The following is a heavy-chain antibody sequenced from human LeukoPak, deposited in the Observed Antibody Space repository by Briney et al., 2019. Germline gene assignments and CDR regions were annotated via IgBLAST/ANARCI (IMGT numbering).Heavy chain of an antibody. CDR1: GFTFSNAW. CDR2: IKSKTDGGTT. J-gene: IGHJ1*01. D-gene: IGHD4-17*01. V-gene: IGHV3-15*01. Sequence: GESLKISCAASGFTFSNAWMSWVRQAPGKGLEWVGRIKSKTDGGTTDYAAPVKGRFTISRDDSKNTLYLQMNSLKTEDTAVYYCTTGPTTVTTAEYFQHWGQGTLVTVSS. CDR3: TTGPTTVTTAEYFQH.